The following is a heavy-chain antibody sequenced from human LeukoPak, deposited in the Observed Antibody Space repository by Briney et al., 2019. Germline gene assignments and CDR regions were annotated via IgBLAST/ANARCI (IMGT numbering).Heavy chain of an antibody. CDR1: AFTLCDYA. J-gene: IGHJ4*02. CDR2: IRSKAYGGTT. Sequence: GGSLRLTSSAAAFTLCDYAMSWVRQAPGKGLEWVGFIRSKAYGGTTEYAASVKGSFTISRDDSKSIAYLQMHSLRAGDTAVYYWGRCDSSYNWVDLDVWGQGTLVTVSS. D-gene: IGHD1-1*01. CDR3: GRCDSSYNWVDLDV. V-gene: IGHV3-49*04.